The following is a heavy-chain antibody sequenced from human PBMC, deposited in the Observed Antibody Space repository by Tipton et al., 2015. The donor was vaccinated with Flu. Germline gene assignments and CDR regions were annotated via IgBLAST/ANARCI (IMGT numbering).Heavy chain of an antibody. V-gene: IGHV1-2*02. CDR1: GYSFTANF. J-gene: IGHJ4*02. CDR2: INPKSGGT. CDR3: ARAVEMAPIKSFDS. D-gene: IGHD5-24*01. Sequence: QVQLVQSGAEVKKPGASVKVSCKASGYSFTANFIHWFRQAPGQGLEWMGFINPKSGGTYFEQKFQGRVTMTGDTSINTAYMGLSGLRSDDTAVYYCARAVEMAPIKSFDSWGQGTLVTVSS.